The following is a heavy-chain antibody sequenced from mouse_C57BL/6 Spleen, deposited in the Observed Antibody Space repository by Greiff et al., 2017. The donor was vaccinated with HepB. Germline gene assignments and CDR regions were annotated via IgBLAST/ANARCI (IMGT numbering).Heavy chain of an antibody. CDR2: INPSSGYT. V-gene: IGHV1-4*01. Sequence: VQLQQSGAELARPGASVKMSCKASGYTFTSYTMHWVKQRPGQGLEWIGYINPSSGYTKYNQKFKDKATLPADKSSSTAYMQLSSLTSEDSAVYYCARGNGNYAMDYWGQGTSVTVSS. CDR1: GYTFTSYT. CDR3: ARGNGNYAMDY. J-gene: IGHJ4*01. D-gene: IGHD2-1*01.